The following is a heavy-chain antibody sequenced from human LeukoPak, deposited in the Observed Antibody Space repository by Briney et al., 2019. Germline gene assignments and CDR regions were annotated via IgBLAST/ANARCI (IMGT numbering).Heavy chain of an antibody. CDR3: ARDLRNYDFWSGLGGNYGMDV. Sequence: GASVKVSCTASGYTFTGYYMHWVRQAPGQGLAWMGWINPNSGGTNYAQKFQGRVTMTRDTSISTAYMELSRLRSADTAVYYCARDLRNYDFWSGLGGNYGMDVWGQGTTVTVSS. CDR1: GYTFTGYY. D-gene: IGHD3-3*01. CDR2: INPNSGGT. J-gene: IGHJ6*02. V-gene: IGHV1-2*02.